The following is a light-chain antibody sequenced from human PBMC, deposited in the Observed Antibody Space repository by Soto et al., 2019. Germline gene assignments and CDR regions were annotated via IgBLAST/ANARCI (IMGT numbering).Light chain of an antibody. CDR3: QQRSNWPPYT. CDR1: QSVSSY. V-gene: IGKV3-11*01. J-gene: IGKJ2*01. CDR2: DAS. Sequence: EIVLTQSPATLSLSPGERATLSCRASQSVSSYLAWYQQKPGQAPRLLIYDASNSATGIPARFSGSGSGTDFTLTISSLEPEDFAVYYCQQRSNWPPYTFGQGTKLEL.